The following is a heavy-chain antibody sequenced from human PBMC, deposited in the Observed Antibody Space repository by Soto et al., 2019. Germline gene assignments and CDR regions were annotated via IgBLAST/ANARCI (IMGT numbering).Heavy chain of an antibody. Sequence: QVQLQASGPGLVKPSQTLSLTCTVSGGSISSGDYYWSWIRQPPGKGLEWIGYIYYSGSTYYNPSLKSRVTISVDTSKNQFSLKLSSVTAADTAVYYCARGRRGFWSGYSPGYFDYWGQGTLVTVSS. CDR3: ARGRRGFWSGYSPGYFDY. CDR2: IYYSGST. V-gene: IGHV4-30-4*01. J-gene: IGHJ4*02. CDR1: GGSISSGDYY. D-gene: IGHD3-3*01.